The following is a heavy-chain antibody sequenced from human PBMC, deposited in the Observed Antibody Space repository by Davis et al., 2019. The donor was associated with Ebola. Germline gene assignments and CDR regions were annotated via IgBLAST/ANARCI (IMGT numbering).Heavy chain of an antibody. CDR2: INHSGST. J-gene: IGHJ4*02. CDR1: GGSFSGYY. V-gene: IGHV4-34*01. D-gene: IGHD3-3*01. CDR3: ARARRDFWSGSNDY. Sequence: SETLSLTCAVHGGSFSGYYWSWIRQPPGKGLEWIGEINHSGSTNYNPSLKSRVTISVDTSKNQFSLKLSSVTAADTAVYYCARARRDFWSGSNDYWGQGTLVTVSS.